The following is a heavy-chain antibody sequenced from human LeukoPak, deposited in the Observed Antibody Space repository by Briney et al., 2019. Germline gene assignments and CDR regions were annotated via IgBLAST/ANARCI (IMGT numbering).Heavy chain of an antibody. CDR3: ARDQDWGVGARHIDY. Sequence: PGGSLRLSCAASGFTFSSYSMNWVRQAPGKGLEWVSSISSSSSYIYYADSVKGRFTISRDNAKNSLYLQMNSLRAEDTAVYYCARDQDWGVGARHIDYWGQGTLVTVSS. V-gene: IGHV3-21*01. J-gene: IGHJ4*02. CDR2: ISSSSSYI. D-gene: IGHD1-26*01. CDR1: GFTFSSYS.